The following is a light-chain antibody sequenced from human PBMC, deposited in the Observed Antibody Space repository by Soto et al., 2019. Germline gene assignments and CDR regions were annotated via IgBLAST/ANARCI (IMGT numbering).Light chain of an antibody. CDR3: QSSDGRLTTFV. CDR2: GNN. Sequence: QSVLRQPPSVSGAPGQMVTISCTGSSSNIGTGYDVHWYQQLPGGAPRLLIYGNNNRPSGVPDRFSGSKSGTSASLAITGLQAEDEAVYFCQSSDGRLTTFVFGSGTKVPVL. J-gene: IGLJ1*01. V-gene: IGLV1-40*01. CDR1: SSNIGTGYD.